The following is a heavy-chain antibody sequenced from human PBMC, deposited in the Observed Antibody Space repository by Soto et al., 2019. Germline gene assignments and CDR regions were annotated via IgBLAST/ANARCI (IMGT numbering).Heavy chain of an antibody. D-gene: IGHD2-21*01. CDR2: IYSVGTA. CDR3: ARKTDSGGDGGF. Sequence: EVRLVETGGGLIQPGGSLRLSCAVSGFSVSDNYMYWVRQAPGKGLGWVSLIYSVGTARYADSVRGRFTISRDKSKNTLYLQMNSLREEDTAVYHCARKTDSGGDGGFWGQGTLVTVSS. CDR1: GFSVSDNY. J-gene: IGHJ4*02. V-gene: IGHV3-53*02.